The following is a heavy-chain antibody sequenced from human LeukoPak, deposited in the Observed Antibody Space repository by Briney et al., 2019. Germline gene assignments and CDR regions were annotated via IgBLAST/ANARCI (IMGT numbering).Heavy chain of an antibody. J-gene: IGHJ3*02. CDR3: ARGGRGSAAVVAPRSFDI. CDR2: TYTGGNS. CDR1: GFTVSSIH. V-gene: IGHV3-53*01. Sequence: GGALRLSCAASGFTVSSIHMVWVRQAPGKGLEWVSVTYTGGNSYYADSVKGRFIISRDISKNTLYLQMNSLRAEDSALYYCARGGRGSAAVVAPRSFDIWGQGTMVTVSS. D-gene: IGHD3-22*01.